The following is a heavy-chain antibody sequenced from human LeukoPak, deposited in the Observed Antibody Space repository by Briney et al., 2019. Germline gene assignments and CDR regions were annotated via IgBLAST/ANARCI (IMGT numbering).Heavy chain of an antibody. V-gene: IGHV1-2*02. Sequence: ASVKVSCKASGYTFTGYYMHWVRQAPGQGLEWMGWINPNSGGTNYAQKFQGRVTMTRDTSISTAYMELSRLRSDNTAVYYCARESIYRRLELLGFDYWGQGTLVTVSS. CDR2: INPNSGGT. D-gene: IGHD1-7*01. CDR1: GYTFTGYY. J-gene: IGHJ4*02. CDR3: ARESIYRRLELLGFDY.